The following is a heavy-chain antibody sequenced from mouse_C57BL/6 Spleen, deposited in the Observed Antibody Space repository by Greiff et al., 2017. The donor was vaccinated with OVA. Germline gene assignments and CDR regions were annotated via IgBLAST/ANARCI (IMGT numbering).Heavy chain of an antibody. CDR3: ARVDLYDGYYTWFAY. CDR2: ISYDGSN. D-gene: IGHD2-3*01. Sequence: EVQLVESGPGLVKPSQSLSLTCSVTGYSITSGYYWNWIRQFPGNKLEWMGYISYDGSNNYNPSLKNRISITRDTSKNQFFLKLNSVTTEDTATYYCARVDLYDGYYTWFAYWGQGTLVTVSA. V-gene: IGHV3-6*01. J-gene: IGHJ3*01. CDR1: GYSITSGYY.